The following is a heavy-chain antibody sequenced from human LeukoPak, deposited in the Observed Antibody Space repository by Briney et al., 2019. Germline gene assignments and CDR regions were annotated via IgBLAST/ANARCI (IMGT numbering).Heavy chain of an antibody. V-gene: IGHV3-30*18. Sequence: GRSLRLSCAASGFTFSSYGIHWVRQAPGKGLEWVALISYDGSNKYYADSVKGRFTISRDNSKNTLYLRMNSLRAEDTAVYYCAKDREISGSYYFDYWGQGTLVTVSS. CDR1: GFTFSSYG. CDR3: AKDREISGSYYFDY. CDR2: ISYDGSNK. J-gene: IGHJ4*02. D-gene: IGHD1-26*01.